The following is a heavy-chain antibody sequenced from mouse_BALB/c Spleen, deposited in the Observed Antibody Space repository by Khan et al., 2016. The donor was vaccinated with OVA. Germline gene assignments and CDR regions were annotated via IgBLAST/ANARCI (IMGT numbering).Heavy chain of an antibody. J-gene: IGHJ1*01. V-gene: IGHV2-6-2*01. CDR3: ARQRFAYFDG. CDR2: IWSDGIT. Sequence: QVQLKQSGPDLVAPSQSLSITCTVSGFSLTSYGVHWVRQPPGKGLEWLVVIWSDGITNYNSALKYRLSISQDNSKSPVFLKRNSLQTDDTAMYYCARQRFAYFDGWGAGTTVTVSS. CDR1: GFSLTSYG.